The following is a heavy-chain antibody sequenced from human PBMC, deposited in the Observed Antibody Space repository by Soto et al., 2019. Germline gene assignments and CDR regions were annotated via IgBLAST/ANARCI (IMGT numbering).Heavy chain of an antibody. CDR3: AKDSYGSGTDYFYGMEV. D-gene: IGHD3-10*01. CDR1: GFSFSSYA. CDR2: ITAGGGGT. J-gene: IGHJ6*02. Sequence: SLRLSCAASGFSFSSYAMSWVRQAPGKGLEWVSSITAGGGGTYYADSVKGRFTISRVNPKNTLFVQMNSLRAEDTAVYYCAKDSYGSGTDYFYGMEVWGQGTTVTVSS. V-gene: IGHV3-23*01.